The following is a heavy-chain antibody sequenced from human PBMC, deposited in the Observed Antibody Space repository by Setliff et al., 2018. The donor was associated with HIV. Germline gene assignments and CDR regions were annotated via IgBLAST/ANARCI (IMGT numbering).Heavy chain of an antibody. J-gene: IGHJ4*02. V-gene: IGHV4-59*08. Sequence: ETLSLTCTVSGGSISTYYWSWIRQPPGKGLEWIGSIYFTGSSDNNPSLKSRVTLSVDTSKHQFSLKLSSVTAADTAVYYCARTRGYAYGYIDSWAQGTLVTVSS. CDR2: IYFTGSS. CDR3: ARTRGYAYGYIDS. D-gene: IGHD5-18*01. CDR1: GGSISTYY.